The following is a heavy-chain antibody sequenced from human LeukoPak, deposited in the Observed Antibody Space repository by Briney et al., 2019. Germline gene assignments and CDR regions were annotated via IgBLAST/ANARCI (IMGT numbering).Heavy chain of an antibody. D-gene: IGHD3-3*01. CDR3: AGAASGYMLGLDS. V-gene: IGHV1-69*04. CDR2: IIPILGIA. CDR1: GGTFSSYA. J-gene: IGHJ4*02. Sequence: SVKVSCKASGGTFSSYAISWVRQAPGQGLEWMGRIIPILGIANYAQKFQGRVTITADKSTSTAYMELSSLRSEDTAVYYCAGAASGYMLGLDSWGQGTLVTVSS.